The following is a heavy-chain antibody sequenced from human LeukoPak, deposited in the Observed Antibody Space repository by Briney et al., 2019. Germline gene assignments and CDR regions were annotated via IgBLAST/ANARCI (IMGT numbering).Heavy chain of an antibody. Sequence: PSETLSLTCTVSGGSISSYYWSWIRQPPGKGLEWIGYIYYSGSTNYNSSLKSRVTISVDTSKNQFSLKLSSVTAADTAVYYCARDHYYSPYYYDSSGYPGGFDYWGQGTLVTAS. CDR1: GGSISSYY. D-gene: IGHD3-22*01. CDR3: ARDHYYSPYYYDSSGYPGGFDY. J-gene: IGHJ4*02. V-gene: IGHV4-59*01. CDR2: IYYSGST.